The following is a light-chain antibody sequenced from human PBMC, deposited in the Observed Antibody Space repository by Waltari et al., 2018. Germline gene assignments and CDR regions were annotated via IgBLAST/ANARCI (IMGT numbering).Light chain of an antibody. CDR1: QSVGTW. CDR2: MAS. Sequence: DIQMTQSPSTLSASVGDRVTISCRASQSVGTWLAWYQQKPGKAPKLLIYMASSLESGVPSRFSGSRSGTEFTLTISSLQPDDFATYSCQQYSSFSTFGQGTKLDI. J-gene: IGKJ2*01. V-gene: IGKV1-5*03. CDR3: QQYSSFST.